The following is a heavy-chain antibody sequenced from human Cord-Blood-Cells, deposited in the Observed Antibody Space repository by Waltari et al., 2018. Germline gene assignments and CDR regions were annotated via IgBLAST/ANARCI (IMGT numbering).Heavy chain of an antibody. D-gene: IGHD7-27*01. Sequence: QRQLQESSPGLVKPSETLSLTCTVSGGPISSSRYHWGGIRQPPGKGLEWIGCIYYSGSTYYNPSLRSRFTITVDTSKNQFSLKLSSVTAADTAVYYCARPTTGDDFKFDYWGQGTLVTVSS. CDR3: ARPTTGDDFKFDY. CDR2: IYYSGST. CDR1: GGPISSSRYH. V-gene: IGHV4-39*01. J-gene: IGHJ4*02.